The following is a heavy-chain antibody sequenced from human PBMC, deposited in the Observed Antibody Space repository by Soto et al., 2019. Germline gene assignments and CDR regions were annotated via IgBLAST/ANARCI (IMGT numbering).Heavy chain of an antibody. J-gene: IGHJ4*02. D-gene: IGHD3-9*01. V-gene: IGHV3-23*01. CDR1: GFTPTRTP. CDR3: ATSFRYFDN. Sequence: GGSLRLSCAGSGFTPTRTPLSWVRQAPGKGLEWVTTISGTASRTYYVDSVKGRFFISRDNSKNTVTLQMNNLTVDDTAVYYCATSFRYFDNWGQGTRVTVSS. CDR2: ISGTASRT.